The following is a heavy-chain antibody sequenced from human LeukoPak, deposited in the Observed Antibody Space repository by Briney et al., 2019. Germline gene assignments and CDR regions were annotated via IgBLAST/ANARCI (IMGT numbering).Heavy chain of an antibody. CDR2: ISAYNGNT. V-gene: IGHV1-18*01. J-gene: IGHJ3*02. CDR1: GYTFTSYG. CDR3: ATLGPYSGSYQGAFDI. D-gene: IGHD1-26*01. Sequence: ASVKVSCKASGYTFTSYGISWVRQAPGQGLEWMGWISAYNGNTNYAQKLQGRVTMTTDTSTSTAYMELRSLRSDDTAVYYCATLGPYSGSYQGAFDIWGQGTMVTVSS.